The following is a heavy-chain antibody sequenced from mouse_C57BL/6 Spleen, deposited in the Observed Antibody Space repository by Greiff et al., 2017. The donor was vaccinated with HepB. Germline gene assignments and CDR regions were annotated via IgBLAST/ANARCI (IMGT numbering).Heavy chain of an antibody. V-gene: IGHV1-54*01. J-gene: IGHJ4*01. CDR2: INPGSGGT. Sequence: VKLMESGAELVRPGTSVKLSCKASGYAFTNYSIAWVQQRPGKGLEWIGVINPGSGGTNYTEKFKGKATLTADKSSSTAYMQISSLTSEDSAVSFCARGGGTRAMDYWGQGTSVTVSS. CDR1: GYAFTNYS. D-gene: IGHD1-1*02. CDR3: ARGGGTRAMDY.